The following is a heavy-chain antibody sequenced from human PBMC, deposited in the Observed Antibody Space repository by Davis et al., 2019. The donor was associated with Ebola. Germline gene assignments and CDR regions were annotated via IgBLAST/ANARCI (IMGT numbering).Heavy chain of an antibody. CDR1: GFTLSSYW. CDR3: AREMTTYSSGWYLDAYYFDY. D-gene: IGHD6-19*01. J-gene: IGHJ4*02. Sequence: GESLKISCEASGFTLSSYWMSWVRQAPGKGLEWVANINEDGSEKHYVDSVKGRFTISRDNAENSLDLQMNSLRAEDTAVYYCAREMTTYSSGWYLDAYYFDYWGQGTLVTVSS. CDR2: INEDGSEK. V-gene: IGHV3-7*03.